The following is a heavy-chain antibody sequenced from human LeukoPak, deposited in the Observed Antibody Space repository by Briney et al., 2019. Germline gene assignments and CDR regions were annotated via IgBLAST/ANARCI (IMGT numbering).Heavy chain of an antibody. CDR3: ATHTISGVVTYASHI. Sequence: ASVTVSFKLSGYTGIELSMQWVRQAPGKGLEWMGGFDLQDGETKYAQKFQGRVTMIEDTSTDTAYMELRSLTSEDTAVYYCATHTISGVVTYASHIWGRGTLVTVSS. D-gene: IGHD3-3*01. CDR1: GYTGIELS. CDR2: FDLQDGET. J-gene: IGHJ3*02. V-gene: IGHV1-24*01.